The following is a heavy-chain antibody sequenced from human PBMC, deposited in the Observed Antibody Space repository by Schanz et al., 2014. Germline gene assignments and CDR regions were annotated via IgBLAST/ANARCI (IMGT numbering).Heavy chain of an antibody. Sequence: QVQLQESGPGLVKPSETLSLTCTVSGDSITNYYWSWIRQPPGKGLEWIGYIYNSGDTNYNPSLKVLIIISQAPSKKQTPLKWSSVTAADTAVYYCARHRLFSWLEGVYVAKANSLDYWGQGTLVTVSS. J-gene: IGHJ4*02. V-gene: IGHV4-59*08. CDR3: ARHRLFSWLEGVYVAKANSLDY. CDR2: IYNSGDT. CDR1: GDSITNYY. D-gene: IGHD2-8*01.